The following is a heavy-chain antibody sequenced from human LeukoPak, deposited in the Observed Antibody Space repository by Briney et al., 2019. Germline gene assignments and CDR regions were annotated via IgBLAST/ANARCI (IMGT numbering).Heavy chain of an antibody. CDR1: GGTFSSYA. CDR3: ARGARLGYSYGYVAHY. Sequence: SVKVSCKASGGTFSSYAISWGRQAPGQGLEWMGGIIPIFGTANYAQKFQGRVTITADESTSTAYMELSSLRSEDTAVYYCARGARLGYSYGYVAHYWGQGTLVTVSS. D-gene: IGHD5-18*01. CDR2: IIPIFGTA. J-gene: IGHJ4*02. V-gene: IGHV1-69*01.